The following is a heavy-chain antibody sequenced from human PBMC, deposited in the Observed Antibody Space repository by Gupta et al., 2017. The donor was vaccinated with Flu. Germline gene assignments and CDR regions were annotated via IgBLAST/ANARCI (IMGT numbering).Heavy chain of an antibody. D-gene: IGHD6-13*01. V-gene: IGHV3-48*03. CDR2: IGAGDGST. Sequence: EVQLVESGGALVQPGGSLRLSCAASGFLFSTFEMNWVRQGPGKGLQWVANIGAGDGSTFYAEFVQDRFTISRDDGSNSLFLQMNNVTADDTAIYYCVRDGHEADFDYWGQGTLVTVSS. J-gene: IGHJ4*02. CDR1: GFLFSTFE. CDR3: VRDGHEADFDY.